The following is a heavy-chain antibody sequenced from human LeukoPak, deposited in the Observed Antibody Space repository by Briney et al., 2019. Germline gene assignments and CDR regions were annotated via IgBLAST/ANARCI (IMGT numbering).Heavy chain of an antibody. J-gene: IGHJ6*02. CDR3: ARGQVCSGGSCYVFYYGMDV. V-gene: IGHV3-33*01. CDR2: IWYDGSNK. CDR1: GFTFSSYG. Sequence: PGGSLRLSCAASGFTFSSYGMHWVRQAPGKGLEWVAVIWYDGSNKYYADSVKGRFTISRDNSENTLYLQMNSLRAEDTAVYYCARGQVCSGGSCYVFYYGMDVWGQGTTVTVSS. D-gene: IGHD2-15*01.